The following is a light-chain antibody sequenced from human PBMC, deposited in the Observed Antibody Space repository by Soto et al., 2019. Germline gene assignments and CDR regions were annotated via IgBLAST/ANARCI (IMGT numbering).Light chain of an antibody. Sequence: EIVLTQSPGTLSLSPGERATLSCRASQRVSSNYLAWYQQKPGQAPRLLIYGASTRATGIPARFSGSGSGTEFTLTISSLQSEDFAVYYCQQYNNWPQTFGQGTKVEIK. CDR3: QQYNNWPQT. J-gene: IGKJ1*01. CDR1: QRVSSN. CDR2: GAS. V-gene: IGKV3-15*01.